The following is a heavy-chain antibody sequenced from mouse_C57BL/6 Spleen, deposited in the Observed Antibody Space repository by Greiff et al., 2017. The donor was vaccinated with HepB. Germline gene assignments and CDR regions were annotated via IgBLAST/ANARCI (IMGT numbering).Heavy chain of an antibody. D-gene: IGHD2-3*01. Sequence: VQLVESGAELVRPGASVKLSCKASGYTFTDYYINWVKQRPGQGLEWIARIYPGSGNTYYNEKFKGKATLTAEKSSSTAYMQLSSLTSEDSAVYFCARWVYDGYFFDYWGQGTTLTVSS. V-gene: IGHV1-76*01. CDR2: IYPGSGNT. CDR3: ARWVYDGYFFDY. J-gene: IGHJ2*01. CDR1: GYTFTDYY.